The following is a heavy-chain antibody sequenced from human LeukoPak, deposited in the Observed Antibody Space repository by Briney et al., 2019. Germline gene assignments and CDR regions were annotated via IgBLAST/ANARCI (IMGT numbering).Heavy chain of an antibody. CDR1: GGSISRGNDY. J-gene: IGHJ4*02. CDR2: SYTSGST. D-gene: IGHD5-24*01. V-gene: IGHV4-61*02. Sequence: SETLSLTCTVSGGSISRGNDYWGWIRQPAGTELEWIGRSYTSGSTNYNPSLKSRVTISVDTSKNQFSLKLSSVTAADTAVYYCANHKMATTPHFDYWGQGTLVTVSS. CDR3: ANHKMATTPHFDY.